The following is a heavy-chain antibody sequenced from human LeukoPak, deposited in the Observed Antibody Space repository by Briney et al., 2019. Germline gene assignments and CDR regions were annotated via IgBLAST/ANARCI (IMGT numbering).Heavy chain of an antibody. Sequence: ASVKVSCKVSGGSFNNHAISWVRQAPGQGLEWMGGIIPMVITANYAQHFQGRVTITTDESTSTAYMELSSLRSADTAVYYCATTPVQDWLGLENFYFFYYMDVWGKGTTVTVS. CDR2: IIPMVITA. J-gene: IGHJ6*03. CDR3: ATTPVQDWLGLENFYFFYYMDV. V-gene: IGHV1-69*05. CDR1: GGSFNNHA. D-gene: IGHD6-19*01.